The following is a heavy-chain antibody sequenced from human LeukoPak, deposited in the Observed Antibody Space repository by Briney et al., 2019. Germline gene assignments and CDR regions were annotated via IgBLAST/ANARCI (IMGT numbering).Heavy chain of an antibody. J-gene: IGHJ4*02. CDR2: INPNNGGT. CDR3: ARDQPDVGPLGY. CDR1: GYTFTGYY. V-gene: IGHV1-2*02. Sequence: GASVKVSCKASGYTFTGYYVHCVRQAPGQGLEWMGWINPNNGGTNYAQKFQGRVTMTRDTSINTAYMELSRLRFDDTAVYYCARDQPDVGPLGYWGQGTLVTVSS. D-gene: IGHD2-15*01.